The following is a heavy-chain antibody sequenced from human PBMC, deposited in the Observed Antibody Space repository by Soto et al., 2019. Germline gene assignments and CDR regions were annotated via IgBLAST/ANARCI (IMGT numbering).Heavy chain of an antibody. D-gene: IGHD3-9*01. Sequence: GGSLRLSCAASGFTFSSYAMSWVRQAPGKGLEWISAITNSGGSTYYADSVKGRFTISRDNSKNTLYLQMNSLRAEDTAVYYCAKGGLRYFDWLLYQGIPWGQGTLVTVSS. CDR1: GFTFSSYA. J-gene: IGHJ5*02. V-gene: IGHV3-23*01. CDR2: ITNSGGST. CDR3: AKGGLRYFDWLLYQGIP.